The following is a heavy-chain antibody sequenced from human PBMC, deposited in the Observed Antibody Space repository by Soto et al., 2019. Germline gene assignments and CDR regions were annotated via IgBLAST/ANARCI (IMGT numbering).Heavy chain of an antibody. CDR2: IYYSGST. D-gene: IGHD3-22*01. CDR1: GGSISSYY. V-gene: IGHV4-59*01. Sequence: SETLSLTCTVSGGSISSYYWSWIRQPPGKGLEWIGYIYYSGSTNYNPSLKSRVTISVDTSKNQFSLKLSSVTAADTAVYYCARGYYYDSSGWWFDPWGQGTLVTVSS. J-gene: IGHJ5*02. CDR3: ARGYYYDSSGWWFDP.